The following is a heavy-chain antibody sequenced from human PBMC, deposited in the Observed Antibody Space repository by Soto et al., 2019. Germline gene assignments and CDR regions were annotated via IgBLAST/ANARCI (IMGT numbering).Heavy chain of an antibody. J-gene: IGHJ4*02. D-gene: IGHD6-13*01. CDR1: GFTFSSYS. V-gene: IGHV3-48*02. Sequence: SGGSLRLSCAASGFTFSSYSMNWVRQAPGKGLEWVSYISSSSSTIYYADSVKGRFTISRDNAKNPLYLQMNSLRDEDTAVYYCARDDMISSPDYWGQGTLVTVSS. CDR2: ISSSSSTI. CDR3: ARDDMISSPDY.